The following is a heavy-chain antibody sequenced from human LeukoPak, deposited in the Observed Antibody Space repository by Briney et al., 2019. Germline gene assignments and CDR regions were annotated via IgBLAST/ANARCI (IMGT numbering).Heavy chain of an antibody. J-gene: IGHJ5*02. V-gene: IGHV4-34*01. D-gene: IGHD3-10*01. Sequence: GSLRLSCAAPGFTFSSYAMSWIRQPPGKGLEWIGEINHSGSTNYNPSLKSRVTISVDTSKNQFSLKLSSVTAADTAVYYCARMKKYLHFGDSNWFDPWGQGTLVTVSS. CDR3: ARMKKYLHFGDSNWFDP. CDR1: GFTFSSYA. CDR2: INHSGST.